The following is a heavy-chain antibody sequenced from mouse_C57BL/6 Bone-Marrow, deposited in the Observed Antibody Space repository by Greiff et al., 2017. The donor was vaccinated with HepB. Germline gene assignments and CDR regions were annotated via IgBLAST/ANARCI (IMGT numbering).Heavy chain of an antibody. V-gene: IGHV1-69*01. CDR2: IDPSDSYT. CDR3: ARAPYRPWYFDV. D-gene: IGHD2-12*01. Sequence: QVHVKQPGAELVMPGASVKLSCKASGYTFTSYWMHWVKQRPGQGLEWIGEIDPSDSYTNYNQKFKGKSTLTVDKSSSTAYMQLSSLTSEDSAVYYCARAPYRPWYFDVWGTGTTVTVSS. CDR1: GYTFTSYW. J-gene: IGHJ1*03.